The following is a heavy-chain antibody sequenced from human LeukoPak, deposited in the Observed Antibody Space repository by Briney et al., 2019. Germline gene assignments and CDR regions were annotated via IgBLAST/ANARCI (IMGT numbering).Heavy chain of an antibody. D-gene: IGHD2-2*01. CDR1: GGSISSYY. CDR2: IYTSGST. Sequence: PSETLSLTCTVSGGSISSYYWSWIRQPAGKGLEWIGRIYTSGSTNYNPSLKSRVTMSVDTSKNQFSLTLSSVTAADTAVYYCARDRCSSTSCYFFWFDPWGQGTLVTVSS. CDR3: ARDRCSSTSCYFFWFDP. V-gene: IGHV4-4*07. J-gene: IGHJ5*02.